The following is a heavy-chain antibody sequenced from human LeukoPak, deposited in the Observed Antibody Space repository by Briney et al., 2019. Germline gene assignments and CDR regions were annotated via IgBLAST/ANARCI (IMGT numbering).Heavy chain of an antibody. Sequence: ASVKVSCKASGGTFISYAISWVRQAPGQGLEWMGGIIPIFGTANYAQKFQGRVTITADESTSTAYMELSSLRSEDTAVYYCARDPHLYYYDSSGYYSKKMNYYYYGMDVWGQGTTVTVSS. CDR3: ARDPHLYYYDSSGYYSKKMNYYYYGMDV. CDR2: IIPIFGTA. CDR1: GGTFISYA. D-gene: IGHD3-22*01. V-gene: IGHV1-69*13. J-gene: IGHJ6*02.